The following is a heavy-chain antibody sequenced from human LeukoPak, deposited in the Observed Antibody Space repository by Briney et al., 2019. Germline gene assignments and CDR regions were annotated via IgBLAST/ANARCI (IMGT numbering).Heavy chain of an antibody. CDR3: ARRPDSSGYQYYFDY. CDR1: GYSISSGYY. V-gene: IGHV4-38-2*01. J-gene: IGHJ4*02. D-gene: IGHD3-22*01. Sequence: PSETLSLTCAVSGYSISSGYYWGWSRQPPGKGLEWIGSIYHSGSTYYNPSLKSRVTISVDTSKNQFSLKLSSVTAADTAVYYCARRPDSSGYQYYFDYWGPGTLVTVSS. CDR2: IYHSGST.